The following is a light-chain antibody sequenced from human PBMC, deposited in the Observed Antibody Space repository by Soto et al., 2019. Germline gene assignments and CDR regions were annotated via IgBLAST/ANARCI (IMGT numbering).Light chain of an antibody. J-gene: IGKJ1*01. CDR1: QSVTNCF. CDR3: QQYVSSPWA. V-gene: IGKV3-20*01. Sequence: EIVLAQSPGTLSLSPGERATLSCRVSQSVTNCFLAWYQQKPGQAPRLLIYGASRRATGIPDRFTGSGSGTDFTLTISRLEPEDFAVYYCQQYVSSPWAFGQGTKVDIK. CDR2: GAS.